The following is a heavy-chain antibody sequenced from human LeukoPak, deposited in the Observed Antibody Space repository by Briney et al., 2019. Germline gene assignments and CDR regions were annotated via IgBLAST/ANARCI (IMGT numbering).Heavy chain of an antibody. D-gene: IGHD4-17*01. CDR1: GGSFSGYY. J-gene: IGHJ4*02. CDR3: ARQPDYGDQIFDY. Sequence: PSETLSLTCAVYGGSFSGYYWSWIRQPPGKGLEWIGEINHSGSTNYNPSLKSRVTISVDTSKNQFSLKLTPVTAADTALYYCARQPDYGDQIFDYWGQGILVTVSS. V-gene: IGHV4-34*01. CDR2: INHSGST.